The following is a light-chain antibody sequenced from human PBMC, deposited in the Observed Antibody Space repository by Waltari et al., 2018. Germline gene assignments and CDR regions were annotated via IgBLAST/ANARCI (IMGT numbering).Light chain of an antibody. CDR2: GAS. Sequence: IVLTQSPGTLSLSPGGRATLPCRARQNIGNYLAWYQQKPGQAPRLLIYGASSRAAGIPDRFSGSGSGAYFSLTISRLEPEDFAVYYCQHHVRLPATFGQGTKV. CDR1: QNIGNY. V-gene: IGKV3-20*01. J-gene: IGKJ1*01. CDR3: QHHVRLPAT.